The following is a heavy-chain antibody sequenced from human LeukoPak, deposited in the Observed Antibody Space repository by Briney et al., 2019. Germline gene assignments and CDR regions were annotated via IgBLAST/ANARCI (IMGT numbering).Heavy chain of an antibody. J-gene: IGHJ4*02. CDR3: ASPGRLSSGWVFPTSLDY. D-gene: IGHD6-19*01. V-gene: IGHV3-23*01. CDR2: ISDSGSTT. CDR1: GFTFSSYA. Sequence: GGSLRLPCAASGFTFSSYARSWVRQAPGKGLEWVSTISDSGSTTSSADSVQGRFAISRDNSQNTLYLQMTSLRADDTAVYYCASPGRLSSGWVFPTSLDYWGQGTLVTVSS.